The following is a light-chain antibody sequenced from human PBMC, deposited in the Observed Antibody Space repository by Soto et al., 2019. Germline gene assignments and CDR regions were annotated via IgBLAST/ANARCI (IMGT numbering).Light chain of an antibody. CDR2: RAS. Sequence: DVVLTQSPDSLSVSLGVKRTIHCKSSQSVLYSSNNGYLAGWYQQNPRQPRHLLIDRASTRESGVHGRFSGSCARTDSPPTIRRVQADDVAVYCCQYDNTNVAFGQGTRLEIK. CDR1: QSVLYSSNNGYL. V-gene: IGKV4-1*01. CDR3: QYDNTNVA. J-gene: IGKJ5*01.